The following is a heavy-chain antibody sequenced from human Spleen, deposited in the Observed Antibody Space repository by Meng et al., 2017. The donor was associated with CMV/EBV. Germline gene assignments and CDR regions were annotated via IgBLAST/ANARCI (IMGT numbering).Heavy chain of an antibody. CDR3: ARERLYQPLWGDALDI. V-gene: IGHV3-21*01. J-gene: IGHJ3*02. D-gene: IGHD2-2*01. CDR1: GFTLSTYT. Sequence: GFTLSTYTMHWVRQAPGKGLERVSSISSSRSYIHYRDSVKGRFTISRDNAKTSVSLQMNSLRAEDTALYFCARERLYQPLWGDALDIWGQGTMVTVSS. CDR2: ISSSRSYI.